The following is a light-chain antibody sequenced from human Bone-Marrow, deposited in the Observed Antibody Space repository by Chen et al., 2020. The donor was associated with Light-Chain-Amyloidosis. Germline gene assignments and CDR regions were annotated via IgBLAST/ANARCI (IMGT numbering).Light chain of an antibody. CDR2: EVT. CDR3: SSYTITDTLV. CDR1: SSDVGGDNH. J-gene: IGLJ1*01. Sequence: QSALTQPASVSGSPGRPLTIPCTGTSSDVGGDNHVSWYQPHPDKAPKLMIYEVTNRPSWVPDRFSGSKSDNTASLTISELQTEDEANYFCSSYTITDTLVFGSGTRVTVL. V-gene: IGLV2-14*01.